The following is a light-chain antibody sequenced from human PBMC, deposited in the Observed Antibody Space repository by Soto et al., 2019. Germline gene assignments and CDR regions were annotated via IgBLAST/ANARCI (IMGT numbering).Light chain of an antibody. CDR2: EVS. CDR1: SSDVGAYDY. CDR3: STYTSSRTRV. V-gene: IGLV2-14*03. J-gene: IGLJ1*01. Sequence: QSALTQPASVSGSPGQSITISCTGTSSDVGAYDYVSWYQQHPDKAPKLMIYEVSNRPSGVSNRFSGSKSVNTATLTISGRQGAAESDYYYSTYTSSRTRVFGAGTKVTVL.